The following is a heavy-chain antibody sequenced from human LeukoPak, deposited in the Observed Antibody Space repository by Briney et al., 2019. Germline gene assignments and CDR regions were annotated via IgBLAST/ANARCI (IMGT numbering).Heavy chain of an antibody. CDR3: ARDNIAVAKRVNWFDP. J-gene: IGHJ5*02. CDR2: IHYSGST. D-gene: IGHD6-19*01. CDR1: GGSISSYY. Sequence: SETLSLTCTVSGGSISSYYWSWIRQPPGKGLEWIGYIHYSGSTNYNPSLKSRVTISVDTSKNQFSLKLSSVTAADTAVYYCARDNIAVAKRVNWFDPWGQGTLVTVSS. V-gene: IGHV4-59*01.